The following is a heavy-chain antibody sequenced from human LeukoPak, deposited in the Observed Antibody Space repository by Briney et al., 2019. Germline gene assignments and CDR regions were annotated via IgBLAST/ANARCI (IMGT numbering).Heavy chain of an antibody. J-gene: IGHJ4*02. D-gene: IGHD3-3*01. Sequence: GASVKVSCKASGYTFTSYDISWVRQAPGQGLEWMGWISAYNGNTNSAQKLQGRATMTTDTSMSTAYMELRSLRSDDTAVYYCARVAIFGVYMAYYFDYWGQGTLVTVSS. CDR1: GYTFTSYD. V-gene: IGHV1-18*01. CDR3: ARVAIFGVYMAYYFDY. CDR2: ISAYNGNT.